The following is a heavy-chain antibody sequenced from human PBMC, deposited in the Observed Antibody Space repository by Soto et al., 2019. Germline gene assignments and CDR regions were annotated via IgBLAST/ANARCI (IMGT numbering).Heavy chain of an antibody. CDR2: IVVGSGNT. D-gene: IGHD3-16*01. J-gene: IGHJ3*01. CDR1: GFTFTSPA. Sequence: QMQLVQSGPEVKKPGTSVKVSCKASGFTFTSPAMQWVRQARGQRLEWIGWIVVGSGNTNYAQKFQERVTITRDMSTSTAYMKLSSLRSEGTTVYYCAAAYAHYVRAFDLWGQGTMLTVSS. V-gene: IGHV1-58*02. CDR3: AAAYAHYVRAFDL.